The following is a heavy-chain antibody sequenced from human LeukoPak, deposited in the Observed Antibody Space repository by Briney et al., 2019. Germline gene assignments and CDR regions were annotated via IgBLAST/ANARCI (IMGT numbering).Heavy chain of an antibody. V-gene: IGHV4-61*01. J-gene: IGHJ4*02. Sequence: PSETLSLTCTVSGGSVSSGSNYWSWIRQPPGKGLEWIGYIHYSGSTSHNPALKSRVTISVDTSKNQFSLKLSSVIAADTAVYYCTRGLEIRYFDPPYYFDYWGQGTLVTVSS. CDR3: TRGLEIRYFDPPYYFDY. CDR1: GGSVSSGSNY. D-gene: IGHD3-9*01. CDR2: IHYSGST.